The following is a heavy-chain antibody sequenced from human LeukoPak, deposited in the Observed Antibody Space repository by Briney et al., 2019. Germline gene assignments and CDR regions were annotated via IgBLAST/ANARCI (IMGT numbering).Heavy chain of an antibody. Sequence: GGSLRLSCAASGFTFSSYAMSWVRQAPGRGLEWVSAISGSGGSTYYADSVKGRFTISRDNSENTLYLQMNSLRAEDTAVYYCAKDSTRYSGSYGSFDIWGQGTMVTVSS. J-gene: IGHJ3*02. V-gene: IGHV3-23*01. CDR2: ISGSGGST. D-gene: IGHD1-26*01. CDR1: GFTFSSYA. CDR3: AKDSTRYSGSYGSFDI.